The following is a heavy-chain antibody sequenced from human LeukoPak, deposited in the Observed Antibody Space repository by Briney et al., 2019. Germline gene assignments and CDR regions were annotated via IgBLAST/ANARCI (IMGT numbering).Heavy chain of an antibody. D-gene: IGHD4-17*01. CDR3: ALQAAATVTQSYYYYYGMDV. CDR1: GFTFSRYS. J-gene: IGHJ6*02. V-gene: IGHV3-21*06. CDR2: ISGSSSYI. Sequence: GGSLRLSCAASGFTFSRYSMNWVRQAPGKGLEGVSSISGSSSYIYYADSVKGRFTISTDNAKNLLYLQMTSLRAEATAVYYCALQAAATVTQSYYYYYGMDVWGHGTPVTVFS.